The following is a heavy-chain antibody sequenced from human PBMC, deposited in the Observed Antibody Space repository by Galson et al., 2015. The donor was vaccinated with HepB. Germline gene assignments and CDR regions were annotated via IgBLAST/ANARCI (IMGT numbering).Heavy chain of an antibody. CDR2: ISGRGGRI. J-gene: IGHJ4*02. D-gene: IGHD4-11*01. CDR1: GFTFNSYV. CDR3: AKAVTPSTTLSDY. V-gene: IGHV3-23*01. Sequence: SLRLSCATSGFTFNSYVMSWVRQAPGKGLEWVSAISGRGGRIYYADFVKGRFTISRDNSRNTLYLQMNSLRAEDTAVYYCAKAVTPSTTLSDYWGQGTLVTVSS.